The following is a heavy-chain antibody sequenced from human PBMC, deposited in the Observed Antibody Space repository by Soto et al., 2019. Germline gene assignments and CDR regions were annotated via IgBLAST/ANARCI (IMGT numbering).Heavy chain of an antibody. D-gene: IGHD3-16*02. Sequence: QVQLQQWGAGLLKPSETLSLTCAVYGGSLSGYYWSWIRQAPGKGLEWIGEIDRSGSPNYNPSLKSRVTMSGDTSKNQFSLNLTSVTAADTAVYYCARPKGLGGGVIRDWGQGMLVTVSS. CDR1: GGSLSGYY. J-gene: IGHJ4*02. CDR2: IDRSGSP. V-gene: IGHV4-34*02. CDR3: ARPKGLGGGVIRD.